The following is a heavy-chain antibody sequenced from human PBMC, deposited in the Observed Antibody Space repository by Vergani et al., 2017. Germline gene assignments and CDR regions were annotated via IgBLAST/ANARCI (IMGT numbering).Heavy chain of an antibody. J-gene: IGHJ4*02. CDR3: ARVGEVCGGDCYDFDY. V-gene: IGHV3-21*01. D-gene: IGHD2-21*02. CDR2: ISSSSSYI. CDR1: GFTFSSYS. Sequence: EVQLVESGGGLVKPGGSLRLSCAASGFTFSSYSMNWVRQAPGKGLEWVSSISSSSSYIYYADSVKGRFTISRDNAKNSLYLQMNSLRAEDTAVYYCARVGEVCGGDCYDFDYWGQGTLVTVSS.